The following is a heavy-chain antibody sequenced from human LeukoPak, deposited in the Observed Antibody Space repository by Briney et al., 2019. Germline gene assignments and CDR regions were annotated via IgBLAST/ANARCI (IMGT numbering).Heavy chain of an antibody. CDR2: IYTSGST. V-gene: IGHV4-61*02. CDR1: GGSISSGSYY. J-gene: IGHJ4*02. CDR3: ARDPRVGATSRGFDY. Sequence: SQTLSLTCTVSGGSISSGSYYWSWIRQPAGKGLEWIGRIYTSGSTNYNPSPKSRVTISVDTSKNQFSLKLSSVTAADTAVYYCARDPRVGATSRGFDYWGQGTLVTVSS. D-gene: IGHD1-26*01.